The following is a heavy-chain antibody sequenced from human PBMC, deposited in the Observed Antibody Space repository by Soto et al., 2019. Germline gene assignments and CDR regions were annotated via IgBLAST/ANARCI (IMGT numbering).Heavy chain of an antibody. CDR2: MSPKTANT. Sequence: ASVKVSCKASGYTFTSYDINWVLQTAGQGLEWMGWMSPKTANTGYAQKFQDRVTMTRSTSISTAYMELSSLTSEDTAVYYCTGGPPNWGFDSWGQATPVTVSS. CDR1: GYTFTSYD. D-gene: IGHD7-27*01. CDR3: TGGPPNWGFDS. J-gene: IGHJ5*01. V-gene: IGHV1-8*01.